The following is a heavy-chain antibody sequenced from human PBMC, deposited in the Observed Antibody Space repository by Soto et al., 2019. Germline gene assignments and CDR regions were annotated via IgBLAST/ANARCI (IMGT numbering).Heavy chain of an antibody. D-gene: IGHD1-26*01. CDR3: ARAPSGSYLVWCDP. CDR2: IYYSGST. J-gene: IGHJ5*02. V-gene: IGHV4-61*01. Sequence: SATLSLTCPVSGGSVSSGSYYWRWIRQPPGKGLEWIGYIYYSGSTNYNPSLKSRVTISVDTSKNQFSLKLSSVTAADTAVYDCARAPSGSYLVWCDPWGQGTRVTVSA. CDR1: GGSVSSGSYY.